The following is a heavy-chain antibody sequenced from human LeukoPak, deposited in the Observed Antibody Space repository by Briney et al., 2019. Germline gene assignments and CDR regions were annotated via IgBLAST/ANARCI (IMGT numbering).Heavy chain of an antibody. CDR3: ARAYCSGGSCYSFSAFDI. V-gene: IGHV1-2*04. CDR2: INPNSGGT. Sequence: GASVKVSCQASGYTFTRYYMHWVRQAPGKGLEWMGWINPNSGGTNYAQKFQGWVTMTRDTSISTAYMELSRLRSDDTAVYYCARAYCSGGSCYSFSAFDIWGQGTMVTVSS. CDR1: GYTFTRYY. D-gene: IGHD2-15*01. J-gene: IGHJ3*02.